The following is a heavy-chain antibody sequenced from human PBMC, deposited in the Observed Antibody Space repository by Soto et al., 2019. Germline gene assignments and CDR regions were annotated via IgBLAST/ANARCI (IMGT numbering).Heavy chain of an antibody. J-gene: IGHJ4*02. Sequence: KQSQTLSLTCTVSGGSISSYYWSWIRQPPGKGLEWIGYIYYSGSTNYNPSLKSRVTISVDTSKNQFSLKLSSVTAADTAVYYCARGSLPKDGSDYYDSSGYYYQFDYWGQGTLVTVPS. CDR1: GGSISSYY. CDR3: ARGSLPKDGSDYYDSSGYYYQFDY. D-gene: IGHD3-22*01. V-gene: IGHV4-59*01. CDR2: IYYSGST.